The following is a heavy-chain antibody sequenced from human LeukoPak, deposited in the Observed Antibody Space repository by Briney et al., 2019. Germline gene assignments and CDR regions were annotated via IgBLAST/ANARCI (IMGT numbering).Heavy chain of an antibody. D-gene: IGHD2-21*01. V-gene: IGHV4-38-2*01. CDR2: IYHSGST. Sequence: PSETPSLTCAVSGYSISSGYYWGWIRQPPGKELEWIGSIYHSGSTYYNPSLKSRVTISVDTSKNQFSLKLSSVTAADTAVYYCACGPTGDSGYWGQGTLVTASS. CDR1: GYSISSGYY. CDR3: ACGPTGDSGY. J-gene: IGHJ4*02.